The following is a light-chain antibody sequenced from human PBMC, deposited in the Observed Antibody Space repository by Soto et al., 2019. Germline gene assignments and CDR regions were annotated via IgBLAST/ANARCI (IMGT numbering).Light chain of an antibody. CDR1: SSDVGGYKY. V-gene: IGLV2-8*01. J-gene: IGLJ3*02. CDR2: GVS. Sequence: QSALTQPPSASGSPGQSVTISCTGTSSDVGGYKYVSWYQQHPGKAPKLMIYGVSNRPSGVPDRFSGSKSGNTASLTVSGLQAEDEADYYCSSYAGSNNLLFGGGTKLTVL. CDR3: SSYAGSNNLL.